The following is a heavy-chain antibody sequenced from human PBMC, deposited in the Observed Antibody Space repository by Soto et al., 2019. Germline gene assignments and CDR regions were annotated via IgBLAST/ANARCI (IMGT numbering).Heavy chain of an antibody. CDR2: INHSGST. D-gene: IGHD3-22*01. Sequence: SETLSLTCAVYGGSFSGYYWSWIRQPPGKGLEWIGEINHSGSTNYNPSLKSRVTISVDTSKNQFSLKLSSVTTADTAVYYCARGGMIAVAEYFQHWGQGTLGTVSS. J-gene: IGHJ1*01. V-gene: IGHV4-34*01. CDR3: ARGGMIAVAEYFQH. CDR1: GGSFSGYY.